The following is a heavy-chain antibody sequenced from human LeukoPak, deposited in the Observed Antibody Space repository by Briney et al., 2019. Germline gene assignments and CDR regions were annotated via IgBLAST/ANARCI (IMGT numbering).Heavy chain of an antibody. CDR3: ARVGYDFWSGYDAFDI. V-gene: IGHV4-59*01. CDR2: IYYGGST. D-gene: IGHD3-3*01. Sequence: SETLSLTCTVSGGSISSYYWSWIRQPPGKGLEWIGYIYYGGSTNYNPSLKSRVTISVDTSKNQFSLKLSSVTAADTAVYYCARVGYDFWSGYDAFDIWGQGTMVTVSS. J-gene: IGHJ3*02. CDR1: GGSISSYY.